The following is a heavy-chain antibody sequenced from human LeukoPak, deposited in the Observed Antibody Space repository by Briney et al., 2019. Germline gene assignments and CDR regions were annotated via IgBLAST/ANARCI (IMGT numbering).Heavy chain of an antibody. CDR3: ARLNGLLWFGEFNDY. D-gene: IGHD3-10*01. Sequence: GESLQISCKASGYSFTTHGIGWVRQMPGKGLEWMGIIYPGDSGTRYSPSFQGHVTISADKSISTAYLQWSSLKASDTAMYYCARLNGLLWFGEFNDYWGQGTLVTVSS. J-gene: IGHJ4*02. CDR1: GYSFTTHG. CDR2: IYPGDSGT. V-gene: IGHV5-51*01.